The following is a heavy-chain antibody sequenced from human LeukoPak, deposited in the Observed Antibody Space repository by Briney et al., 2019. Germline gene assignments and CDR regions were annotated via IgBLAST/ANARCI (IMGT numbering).Heavy chain of an antibody. V-gene: IGHV1-8*01. CDR1: GYTFTSYD. CDR2: MNPNSGNT. Sequence: ASVKVSCKASGYTFTSYDINWVRQATGQGLERMGWMNPNSGNTGYAHKFQDRGTMTRNNSISTAYMELSSLRSEDTAVYYCATLREEKGPDWFDPWGQGTLVTVSS. CDR3: ATLREEKGPDWFDP. D-gene: IGHD1-26*01. J-gene: IGHJ5*02.